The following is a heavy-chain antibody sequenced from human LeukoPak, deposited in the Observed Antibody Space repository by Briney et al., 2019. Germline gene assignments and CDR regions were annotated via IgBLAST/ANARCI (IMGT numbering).Heavy chain of an antibody. D-gene: IGHD6-13*01. V-gene: IGHV3-74*01. CDR1: GFPFSNYW. CDR3: ARGYYSSSRFDS. Sequence: GGSLRLSCVVSGFPFSNYWMHWVRQAPGKGLVWVSRVNSDGSTTNYADSVKGRFTISRDNAENTLYMRMNSLRPEDTAVYYCARGYYSSSRFDSWGQGTLVTVSS. J-gene: IGHJ4*02. CDR2: VNSDGSTT.